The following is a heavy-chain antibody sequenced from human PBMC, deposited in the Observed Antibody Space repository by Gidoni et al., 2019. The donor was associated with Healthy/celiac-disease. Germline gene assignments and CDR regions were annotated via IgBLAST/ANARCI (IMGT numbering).Heavy chain of an antibody. V-gene: IGHV3-49*03. CDR1: GFTFGDYA. D-gene: IGHD1-26*01. J-gene: IGHJ4*02. CDR3: TRSSGASRGY. Sequence: EVQLVESGGGLVQPGRSLRLSCTASGFTFGDYAMSWFRQAPGKGLEWVGFTRSKAYGGTTEYAASVKGRFTISRDESKSIAYLQMNSLKTEDTAVYYCTRSSGASRGYWGQGTLVTVSS. CDR2: TRSKAYGGTT.